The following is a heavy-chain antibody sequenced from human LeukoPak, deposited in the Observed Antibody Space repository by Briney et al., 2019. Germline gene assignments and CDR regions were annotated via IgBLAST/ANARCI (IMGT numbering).Heavy chain of an antibody. V-gene: IGHV3-21*01. CDR3: VRPSGIAVSGGTDY. J-gene: IGHJ4*02. Sequence: GGSLRLSCAASGFTFSSYGMNWVRQAPGKGLEWVSSISSSSSYIYYADSVKGRFTISRDNAKNSLYLQMNSLRADDTAVYYCVRPSGIAVSGGTDYWGQGTLVTVSS. CDR2: ISSSSSYI. D-gene: IGHD6-19*01. CDR1: GFTFSSYG.